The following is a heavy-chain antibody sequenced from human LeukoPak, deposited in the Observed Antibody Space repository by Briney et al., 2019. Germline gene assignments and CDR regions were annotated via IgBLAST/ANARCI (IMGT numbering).Heavy chain of an antibody. V-gene: IGHV3-11*06. CDR2: SSSTSSYK. J-gene: IGHJ6*02. Sequence: PSETLSLTCAVYGGSFSGYYWSWIRQPPGKGLEWVASSSSTSSYKYYGDLVKGRFTISRDNAKNSLYLQMNSLRAEDTAVYYCARVPFPFYYYYGLDVWGQGTTVTVSS. CDR3: ARVPFPFYYYYGLDV. CDR1: GGSFSGYY.